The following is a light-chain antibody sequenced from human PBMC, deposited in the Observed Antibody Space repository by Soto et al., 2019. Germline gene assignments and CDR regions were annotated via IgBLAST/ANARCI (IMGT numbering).Light chain of an antibody. V-gene: IGKV3-20*01. CDR1: QSVSSNY. CDR2: GAS. CDR3: QQYGSLSWT. J-gene: IGKJ1*01. Sequence: DIVLTQSPGTLSLSPGDRATLSCRASQSVSSNYLAWYQQKPGQAPRLLIYGASTRATGVPDRFSGSGSGTDFTLTISRLEPEDFAVYHCQQYGSLSWTFGQGTRWIS.